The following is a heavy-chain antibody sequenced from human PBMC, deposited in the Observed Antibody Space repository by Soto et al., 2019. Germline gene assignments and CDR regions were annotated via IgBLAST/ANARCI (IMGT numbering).Heavy chain of an antibody. CDR3: ARDSAQYNSGWYSYYFEY. CDR2: IKQDGSEK. V-gene: IGHV3-7*05. CDR1: GFTFSNYW. D-gene: IGHD6-19*01. J-gene: IGHJ4*02. Sequence: GGSLRLSCEASGFTFSNYWMTWGRQAPGKGLEWVANIKQDGSEKNYVDSVKGRFTISRDNAKNSLYLQMDSLRAEDTAVYYCARDSAQYNSGWYSYYFEYWGQGTPVTVSS.